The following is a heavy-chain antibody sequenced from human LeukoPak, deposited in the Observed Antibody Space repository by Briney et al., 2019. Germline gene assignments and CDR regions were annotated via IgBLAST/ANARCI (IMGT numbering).Heavy chain of an antibody. CDR3: ARGTTVRTDY. CDR2: IYSGGST. CDR1: GFTVSSNY. V-gene: IGHV3-53*05. D-gene: IGHD4-17*01. J-gene: IGHJ4*02. Sequence: GGSLRFSCAASGFTVSSNYMSWVRQAPGKGLEWVSVIYSGGSTYYADSVKGRFTISRDNSKNTLYLQMNSLRAEDTAVYYCARGTTVRTDYWGQGTLVTVSS.